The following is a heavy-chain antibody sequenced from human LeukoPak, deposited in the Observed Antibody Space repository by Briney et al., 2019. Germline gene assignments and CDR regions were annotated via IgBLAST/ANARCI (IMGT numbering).Heavy chain of an antibody. CDR2: ISDRGDNK. Sequence: PGGSLRLSCAASGFTFSSHAMSWVRQAPGKGLEWVSAISDRGDNKQYTDSVKGRLTISRDSSKNTLYLQMNSLRADDTAVYYCAKSSRYGTGWYGRIDYWGQGTLVTVP. V-gene: IGHV3-23*01. CDR3: AKSSRYGTGWYGRIDY. D-gene: IGHD6-19*01. CDR1: GFTFSSHA. J-gene: IGHJ4*02.